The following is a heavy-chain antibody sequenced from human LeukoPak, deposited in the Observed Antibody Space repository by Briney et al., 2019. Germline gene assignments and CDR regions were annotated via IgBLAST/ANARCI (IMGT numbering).Heavy chain of an antibody. Sequence: SETLSLTCTVSGGSISSSSYYWGWIRQPPGKGLEWIGSIYYSGSTYYNPSLKSRVTISVDTSKNQFSLKLSSVTAADTAVYYCARRSADIVVVVAATLGGWFDPWGQGTLVTVSS. CDR3: ARRSADIVVVVAATLGGWFDP. J-gene: IGHJ5*02. V-gene: IGHV4-39*07. D-gene: IGHD2-15*01. CDR1: GGSISSSSYY. CDR2: IYYSGST.